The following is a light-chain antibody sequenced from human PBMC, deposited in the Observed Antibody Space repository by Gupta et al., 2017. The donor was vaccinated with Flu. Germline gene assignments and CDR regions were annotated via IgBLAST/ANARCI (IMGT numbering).Light chain of an antibody. CDR1: QFVSKY. J-gene: IGKJ5*01. CDR2: DAC. V-gene: IGKV3-15*01. CDR3: QQYDSCPMA. Sequence: MTPSPASLSPSPGERATLSCSASQFVSKYLAWYQQRTGQVFRLAIYDACSSGTAVVPTFTLPSSVTHFTLTISSLRSEDSAIYYCQQYDSCPMAFGQGTRLEIK.